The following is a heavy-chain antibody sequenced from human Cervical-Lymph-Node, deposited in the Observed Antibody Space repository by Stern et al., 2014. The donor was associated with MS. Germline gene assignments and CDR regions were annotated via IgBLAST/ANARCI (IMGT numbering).Heavy chain of an antibody. CDR1: GYTFTSYY. D-gene: IGHD3-10*01. CDR2: IHPSGGST. CDR3: ARDTGYYGSGSHNWFDP. Sequence: QVQLMQSGAEVKKPGASVKVSCKASGYTFTSYYMHWVRQAPGQGIEWMGIIHPSGGSTSYAQKFQGRVTMTRDTSTSTVYMELSSLRSEDTAVYYCARDTGYYGSGSHNWFDPWGQGTLVTVSS. J-gene: IGHJ5*02. V-gene: IGHV1-46*01.